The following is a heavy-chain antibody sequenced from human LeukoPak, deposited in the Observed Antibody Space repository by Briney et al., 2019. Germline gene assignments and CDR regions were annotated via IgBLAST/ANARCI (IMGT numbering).Heavy chain of an antibody. CDR1: GFTFSSYA. D-gene: IGHD4-17*01. V-gene: IGHV3-23*01. Sequence: GGSLRLSCAASGFTFSSYAMTWVRQAPGKGLEWVSSIRGGGGASYTDSVKGRFTMSRDNSKDTLYLQMNNLTAEDTAIYYCGRDPNGDYVGAFDFWGQGTLVTVSS. CDR3: GRDPNGDYVGAFDF. J-gene: IGHJ3*01. CDR2: IRGGGGA.